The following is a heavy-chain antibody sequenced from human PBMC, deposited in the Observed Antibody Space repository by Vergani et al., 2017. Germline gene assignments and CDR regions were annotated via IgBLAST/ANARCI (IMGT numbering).Heavy chain of an antibody. Sequence: QVQLVQSGAEVKKPGASVKVSCMASGYTFTGYYMHWVRQPPGQGLEWMGWINPNSGGTNYAQKFQGRVTMTRDTSISTAYMELSRLRSDGTAVYYCARDQGGETQPGAFDIWGQGTMVTVSS. CDR2: INPNSGGT. CDR1: GYTFTGYY. V-gene: IGHV1-2*02. CDR3: ARDQGGETQPGAFDI. J-gene: IGHJ3*02. D-gene: IGHD1-26*01.